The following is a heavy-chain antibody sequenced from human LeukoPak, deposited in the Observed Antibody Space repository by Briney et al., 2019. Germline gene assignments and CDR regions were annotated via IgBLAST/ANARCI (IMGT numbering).Heavy chain of an antibody. Sequence: PSETLSLTCTVSGGSISSGVYCWSWIRQRPGEGLQWIGYICSSGSAYYNASLKSRVSMSTDTSNNQFSLKLNSVTAADTAVYYCARDGGGSLHGMDVWGQGTTVTVSS. J-gene: IGHJ6*02. CDR3: ARDGGGSLHGMDV. D-gene: IGHD2-15*01. CDR2: ICSSGSA. V-gene: IGHV4-31*03. CDR1: GGSISSGVYC.